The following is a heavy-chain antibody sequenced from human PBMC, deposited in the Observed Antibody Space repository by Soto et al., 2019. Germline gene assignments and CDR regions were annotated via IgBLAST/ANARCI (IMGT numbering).Heavy chain of an antibody. V-gene: IGHV3-53*01. CDR1: GFTVSSNY. Sequence: PGVSLRLSCAASGFTVSSNYMSWVRQAPGKGLEWVSVIYSGGSAYYADSVKGRFTISRDNSKNTLYLQMNSLRAEDTAVYYCARDYSSSRYYGMDVWGQGTTVTVSS. CDR2: IYSGGSA. D-gene: IGHD3-22*01. J-gene: IGHJ6*02. CDR3: ARDYSSSRYYGMDV.